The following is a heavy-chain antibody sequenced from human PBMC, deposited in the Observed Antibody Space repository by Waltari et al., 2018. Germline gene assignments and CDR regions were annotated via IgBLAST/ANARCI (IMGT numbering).Heavy chain of an antibody. V-gene: IGHV4-38-2*01. CDR2: ICHGGNT. J-gene: IGHJ4*02. Sequence: QVQLQESGPGLVKASETLSLTCVVSKYIISGDDCWGWIRQAPEKGLDWIGSICHGGNTFYNPSLMGRVTMSLDRSKNQFSLKVKSVTAADTAVYYCARRARRFGWSYDSWGQGTLVTVSS. CDR1: KYIISGDDC. D-gene: IGHD3-16*01. CDR3: ARRARRFGWSYDS.